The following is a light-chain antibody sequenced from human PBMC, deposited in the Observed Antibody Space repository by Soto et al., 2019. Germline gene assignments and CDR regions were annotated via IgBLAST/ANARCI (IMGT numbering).Light chain of an antibody. CDR1: QSVNTN. V-gene: IGKV3-15*01. CDR2: VAS. J-gene: IGKJ1*01. CDR3: QQYNNWPRT. Sequence: IVMTQSPATLSLSPGERATLSFRASQSVNTNLAWYQQRPGQAPRLLIYVASTRAAGVPARFSGSGSGTEFTLTISSLRSEDFAIYYCQQYNNWPRTFGQGTKVDIK.